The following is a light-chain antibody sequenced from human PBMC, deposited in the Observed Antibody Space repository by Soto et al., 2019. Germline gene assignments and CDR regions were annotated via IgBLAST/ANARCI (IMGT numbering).Light chain of an antibody. V-gene: IGLV2-14*03. J-gene: IGLJ1*01. Sequence: QSALTQPASVSGSPGQSITISCTGTSSDVGAYNYVSWYQQHPGKAPKLTIYDVSNRPSGVSNRFSGSKSVNTASLTISGLQAEDEADYYCSSYTSSSTYVFGTGTKLTVL. CDR1: SSDVGAYNY. CDR3: SSYTSSSTYV. CDR2: DVS.